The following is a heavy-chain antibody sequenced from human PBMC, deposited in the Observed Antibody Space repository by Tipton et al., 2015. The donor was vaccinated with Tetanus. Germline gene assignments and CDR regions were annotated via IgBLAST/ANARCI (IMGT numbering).Heavy chain of an antibody. CDR2: IKQDGSEK. J-gene: IGHJ6*03. D-gene: IGHD6-19*01. CDR1: GFTFSSYW. Sequence: SLRLSCAASGFTFSSYWMSWVRQAPGKGLEWVANIKQDGSEKYYVDSVKGRFTISRDNAKNSLYLQMNSLRAEDTAVYYCAREDPIAVAGKTYCYMGVWGKGTTVTVSS. CDR3: AREDPIAVAGKTYCYMGV. V-gene: IGHV3-7*01.